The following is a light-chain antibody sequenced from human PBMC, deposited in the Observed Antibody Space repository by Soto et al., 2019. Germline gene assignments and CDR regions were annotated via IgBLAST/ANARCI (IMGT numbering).Light chain of an antibody. V-gene: IGKV3-15*01. J-gene: IGKJ4*01. Sequence: EIVMTQSPATLSVSPGERATLSCRASQSVSSNLAWYQQKPGQAPRLLIYGASTRATGIPARFSGSGSGTEFTRTISSLQSEDFSVYSCEQYNNWPPLTFGGRTKVEIK. CDR2: GAS. CDR1: QSVSSN. CDR3: EQYNNWPPLT.